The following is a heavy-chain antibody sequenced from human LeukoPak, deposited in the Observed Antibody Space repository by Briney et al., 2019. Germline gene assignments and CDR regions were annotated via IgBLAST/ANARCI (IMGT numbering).Heavy chain of an antibody. Sequence: GGSLRLSCAASGFTVSRNYMSWVRQAPGRGLECVSVIYGGGPTYYADSVKGRFTISRDTAKNTLYLQMNSLRGEDTAVYFCARDLGIAGTTHAFDIWGHGTMVTVSS. CDR2: IYGGGPT. CDR1: GFTVSRNY. D-gene: IGHD1-14*01. J-gene: IGHJ3*02. CDR3: ARDLGIAGTTHAFDI. V-gene: IGHV3-53*01.